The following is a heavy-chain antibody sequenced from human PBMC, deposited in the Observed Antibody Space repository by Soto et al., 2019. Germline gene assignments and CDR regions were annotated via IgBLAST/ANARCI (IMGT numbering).Heavy chain of an antibody. CDR2: ISGSGGST. CDR1: GFTFSSYA. D-gene: IGHD3-22*01. V-gene: IGHV3-23*01. Sequence: EVQLLESGGGLVQPGGSLRLSCAASGFTFSSYAMSWVRQAPGKGLEWVSAISGSGGSTYYADSVKGRFTISRDNSKNTLYLHMNSLRAADTAVYYCAKDSGGYYYDSSGYYWDYWGQGTLVTVSS. J-gene: IGHJ4*02. CDR3: AKDSGGYYYDSSGYYWDY.